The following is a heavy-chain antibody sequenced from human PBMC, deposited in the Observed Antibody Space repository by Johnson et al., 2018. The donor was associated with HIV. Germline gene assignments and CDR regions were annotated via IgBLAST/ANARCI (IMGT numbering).Heavy chain of an antibody. CDR2: INWNGDST. V-gene: IGHV3-20*04. CDR3: AKGQVARGAFDI. Sequence: EVQLVESGGGVVRPGGSLRLSCVASGFTFDDYGISWVRQAPGKGLEWVSGINWNGDSTGYGYSVKGRFTISRDNAKNSLYLQMNSLRVEDTAVYYCAKGQVARGAFDIWGQGTMVTVSS. J-gene: IGHJ3*02. CDR1: GFTFDDYG.